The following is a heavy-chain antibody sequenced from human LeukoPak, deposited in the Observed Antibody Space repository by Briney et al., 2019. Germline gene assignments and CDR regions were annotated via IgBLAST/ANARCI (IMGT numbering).Heavy chain of an antibody. CDR3: ARVRLSSVTTVLDY. V-gene: IGHV3-30*02. CDR2: IRYDGSNK. CDR1: GFTFSSYA. J-gene: IGHJ4*02. Sequence: PGGSLRLSCAASGFTFSSYAMHWVRQPPGKGLEWVAFIRYDGSNKYYADSVKGRFTISRDNSKNTLYLQMNSLRAEDTAVYYCARVRLSSVTTVLDYWGQGTLVTVSS. D-gene: IGHD4-11*01.